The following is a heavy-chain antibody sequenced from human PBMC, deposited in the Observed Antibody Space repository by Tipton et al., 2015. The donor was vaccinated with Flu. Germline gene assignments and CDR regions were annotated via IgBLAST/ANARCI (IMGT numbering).Heavy chain of an antibody. V-gene: IGHV4-4*08. CDR3: ATIRRDGYNVYFDY. CDR1: GGSISSYY. CDR2: IYTSGST. D-gene: IGHD5-24*01. Sequence: TLSLTCTVPGGSISSYYWSWIRQPPGKGLEWIGRIYTSGSTNYNPSLKSRVTISVDTSKNQFSLKLSSVTAADTAVYYCATIRRDGYNVYFDYWGQGTLVTVSS. J-gene: IGHJ4*02.